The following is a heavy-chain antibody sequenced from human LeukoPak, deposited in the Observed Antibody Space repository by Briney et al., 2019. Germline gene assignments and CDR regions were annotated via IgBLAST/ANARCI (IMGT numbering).Heavy chain of an antibody. CDR2: IYHIGTT. CDR3: ARGYSYGQWAFDY. D-gene: IGHD5-18*01. V-gene: IGHV4-38-2*02. Sequence: SETLSLTCTVSGYSISSGYFWGWIRQPPGKGLEWIGEIYHIGTTNYNPSLKSRVSISVDTSRNQFSLTLSSVTAADTAVYYCARGYSYGQWAFDYWGQGTLVTVSS. J-gene: IGHJ4*02. CDR1: GYSISSGYF.